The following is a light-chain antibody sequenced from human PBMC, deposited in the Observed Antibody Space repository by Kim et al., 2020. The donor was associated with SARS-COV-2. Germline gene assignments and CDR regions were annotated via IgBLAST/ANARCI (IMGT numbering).Light chain of an antibody. J-gene: IGLJ3*02. CDR2: EDN. V-gene: IGLV6-57*01. Sequence: KTVPTSCPRSSGSIASNYVQWYQQRPGSSPTTVIYEDNQRPSGVPDRFSGSIDSSSNSASLTISGLKTEDEADYYCQSYDSGFHWVFGGGTQLTVL. CDR1: SGSIASNY. CDR3: QSYDSGFHWV.